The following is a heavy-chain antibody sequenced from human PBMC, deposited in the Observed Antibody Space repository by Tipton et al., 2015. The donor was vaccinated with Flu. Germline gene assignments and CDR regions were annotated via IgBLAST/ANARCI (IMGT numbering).Heavy chain of an antibody. CDR1: GFTVSTSY. V-gene: IGHV3-53*01. CDR2: VYDDGRT. J-gene: IGHJ5*02. D-gene: IGHD3-3*01. CDR3: ARVSPGVESWFDP. Sequence: QLVQSGGGLIRPGGSLRLSCAVSGFTVSTSYMSWVRQPPGKGLEWVSIVYDDGRTYYADSVEGRFAISRDNSKNILYLQMNSLRADDTAVYYCARVSPGVESWFDPWGQGTLVTVSS.